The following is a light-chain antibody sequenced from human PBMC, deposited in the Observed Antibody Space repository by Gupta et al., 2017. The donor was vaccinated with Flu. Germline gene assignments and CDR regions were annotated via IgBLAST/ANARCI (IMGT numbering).Light chain of an antibody. V-gene: IGLV2-14*01. CDR2: EVN. Sequence: QSALTQSASVSGSPGQSLTISCTGTSSDVGGYDYVSWYQQHPDKAPKLILFEVNRRPGGISDRFSCSKSGNTASLTISGLLAEDEACYYCSSYTSNNTVVVFGGGTKLTVL. CDR3: SSYTSNNTVVV. CDR1: SSDVGGYDY. J-gene: IGLJ2*01.